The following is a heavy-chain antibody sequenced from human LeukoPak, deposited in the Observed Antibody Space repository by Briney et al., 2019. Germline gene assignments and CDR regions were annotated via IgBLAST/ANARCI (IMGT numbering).Heavy chain of an antibody. CDR2: IYYSGST. Sequence: SETLSLTCTVSGDSTSSDRYYGGWVRQPPGKGLEWIGNIYYSGSTYYNPSLKSRVTMSVDTSKNQFFLKLNSVTAADTAVYYCARVVPAAINYYYGMDVWGQGTTVTVSS. D-gene: IGHD2-2*01. CDR1: GDSTSSDRYY. V-gene: IGHV4-39*01. J-gene: IGHJ6*02. CDR3: ARVVPAAINYYYGMDV.